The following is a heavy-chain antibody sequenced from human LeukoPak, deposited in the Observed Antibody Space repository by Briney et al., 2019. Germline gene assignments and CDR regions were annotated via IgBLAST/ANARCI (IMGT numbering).Heavy chain of an antibody. CDR1: GFTVSSNY. CDR2: IYNGGST. D-gene: IGHD1-26*01. Sequence: GGSLRLSCAASGFTVSSNYMSWVRQAPGKGLEWVSIIYNGGSTYYADSVKGRFTISRDNSKNTLYLQMNSLRAEDTAVYYCASSGTPSTFDYWGQGTLVTVSS. CDR3: ASSGTPSTFDY. V-gene: IGHV3-53*01. J-gene: IGHJ4*02.